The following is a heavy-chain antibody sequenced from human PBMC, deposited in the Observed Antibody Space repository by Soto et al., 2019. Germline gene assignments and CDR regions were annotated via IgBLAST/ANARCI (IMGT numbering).Heavy chain of an antibody. D-gene: IGHD4-17*01. J-gene: IGHJ4*02. V-gene: IGHV1-18*04. CDR3: ARDEYGDALDY. CDR1: GYSFTVYY. CDR2: ISPNNGNT. Sequence: ASVKVSCTASGYSFTVYYMHWVRQAPGQGLEWMGWISPNNGNTNYAQKLQGRVTMTTDTSTSTAYMELRSLRSDDTAVYYCARDEYGDALDYWGQGTLVTVSS.